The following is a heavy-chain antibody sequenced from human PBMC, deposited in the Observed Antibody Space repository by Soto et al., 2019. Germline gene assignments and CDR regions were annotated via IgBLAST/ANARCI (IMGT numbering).Heavy chain of an antibody. J-gene: IGHJ3*02. CDR1: GGSISSGGYY. V-gene: IGHV4-31*03. CDR2: IYYSGST. CDR3: ARDDNYYGGNHDAFDI. D-gene: IGHD4-17*01. Sequence: PSETLSLTCTVSGGSISSGGYYWSWNRQHPGKGLEWIGYIYYSGSTYYNPSLKSRVTISVDTSKNQFSLKLSSVTAADTAVYYCARDDNYYGGNHDAFDIWGQGTMVTVSS.